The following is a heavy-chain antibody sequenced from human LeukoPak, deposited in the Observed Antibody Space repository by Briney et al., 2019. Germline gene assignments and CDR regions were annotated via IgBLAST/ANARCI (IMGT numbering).Heavy chain of an antibody. CDR2: IDPDGGST. D-gene: IGHD3-3*01. Sequence: ASVKVSCKAFGYTFTRRFLHWVRQAPGQGLEWMGIIDPDGGSTNYAQRFQGRLTMTRDTSTTTVYMELSSLRSEDTAVYYCASWAGETKNGLWSGPFDYWGQGTLVTVSS. CDR3: ASWAGETKNGLWSGPFDY. V-gene: IGHV1-46*01. CDR1: GYTFTRRF. J-gene: IGHJ4*02.